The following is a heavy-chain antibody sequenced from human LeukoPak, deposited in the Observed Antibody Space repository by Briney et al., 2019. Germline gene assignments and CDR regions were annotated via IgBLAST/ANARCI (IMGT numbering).Heavy chain of an antibody. CDR3: TRRAMVIGYYYYYYMDV. Sequence: GGSLRLSCAASGFTFSGSAMHWVRQASGKGLEWVGRIRSKANSYATAYAASVKGRFTISRDDSKNTAYLQMNSLKTEDTAVYYCTRRAMVIGYYYYYYMDVWGKGTTVTVSS. CDR2: IRSKANSYAT. V-gene: IGHV3-73*01. CDR1: GFTFSGSA. D-gene: IGHD5-18*01. J-gene: IGHJ6*03.